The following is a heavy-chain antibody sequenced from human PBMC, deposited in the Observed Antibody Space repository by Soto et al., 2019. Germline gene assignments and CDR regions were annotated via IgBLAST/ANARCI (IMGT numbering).Heavy chain of an antibody. J-gene: IGHJ4*02. CDR2: IYWDDDQ. CDR3: ARYLFSSGYYTFDY. D-gene: IGHD3-22*01. CDR1: GFSLSTTGVG. Sequence: QITLKESGPTLVKPTQTLTLTCTFSGFSLSTTGVGVGWIRQPPGKALEWLALIYWDDDQRYSPSLKSRLTITKDTSKNQVVLTITHMDPVDTATYYCARYLFSSGYYTFDYWGQGTLVTVSS. V-gene: IGHV2-5*02.